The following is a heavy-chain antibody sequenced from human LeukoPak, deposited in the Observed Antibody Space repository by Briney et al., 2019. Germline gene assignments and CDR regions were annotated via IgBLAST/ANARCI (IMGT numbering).Heavy chain of an antibody. CDR1: GFSFSLYW. D-gene: IGHD3-9*01. J-gene: IGHJ6*02. Sequence: QAGGSLRLSCAASGFSFSLYWMNWVRQAPGKGLEWVANIKKDGSEKYYVDSVKGRFTISRDNTKNSLYLQMNSLRVDDTAVYYCAKSAEDILTGYYQAYYYYGMDVWGQGTTVTVSS. V-gene: IGHV3-7*01. CDR2: IKKDGSEK. CDR3: AKSAEDILTGYYQAYYYYGMDV.